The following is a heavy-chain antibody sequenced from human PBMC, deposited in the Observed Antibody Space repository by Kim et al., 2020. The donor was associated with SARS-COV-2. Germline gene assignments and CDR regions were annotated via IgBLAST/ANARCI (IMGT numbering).Heavy chain of an antibody. J-gene: IGHJ5*02. CDR1: GGSISGYY. V-gene: IGHV4-4*07. D-gene: IGHD3-3*01. Sequence: SETLSLTCTVSGGSISGYYYNWVRQPAGKGLEWIGSMHTSGTTNYNPFLMSRVTLSLDTSKNHFSLKLTSVTAADTAVYYCARGLGWLPSSWGQGTLVTVSS. CDR3: ARGLGWLPSS. CDR2: MHTSGTT.